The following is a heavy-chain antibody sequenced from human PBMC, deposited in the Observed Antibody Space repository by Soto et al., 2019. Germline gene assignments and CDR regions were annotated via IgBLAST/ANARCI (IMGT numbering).Heavy chain of an antibody. CDR2: ISATFGTT. D-gene: IGHD6-19*01. Sequence: QVQLVQSGAEVKEPGSSVKVSCKASGGTFSSYPFTWVRQAPGQGLECMGGISATFGTTNYAQKFQGRITVTADKSTNTVYMELTNLRSDDTAVYYCATTTIGWGDLDYWGQGTLVTVTT. CDR3: ATTTIGWGDLDY. V-gene: IGHV1-69*14. J-gene: IGHJ4*02. CDR1: GGTFSSYP.